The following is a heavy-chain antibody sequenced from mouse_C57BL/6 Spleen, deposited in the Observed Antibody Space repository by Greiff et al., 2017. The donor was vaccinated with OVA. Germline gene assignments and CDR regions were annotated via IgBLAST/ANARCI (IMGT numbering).Heavy chain of an antibody. CDR1: GYTFTSYW. J-gene: IGHJ1*03. D-gene: IGHD1-1*01. CDR2: IDPSDSYT. V-gene: IGHV1-69*01. Sequence: VQLQQPGAELVMPGASVKLSCKASGYTFTSYWMHWVKQRPGQGLEWIGEIDPSDSYTNYNQKFKGKSILTVDKSSSTAYLQISSLTSEDAAVYYCAATTVEATWDIDVWGTGTTVTVSS. CDR3: AATTVEATWDIDV.